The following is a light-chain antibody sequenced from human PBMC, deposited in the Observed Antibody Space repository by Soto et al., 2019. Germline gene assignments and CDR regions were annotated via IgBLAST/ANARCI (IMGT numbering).Light chain of an antibody. Sequence: EIVMTQSPATLSVSPGERATLSCRASQSVRSNLAWYQQKPGQAPRLLICGASTRATGIPARFSGSGSGTDFTLTISSLQSEDFAVYYCQQYNYWPPAFGQGTKLEIK. CDR3: QQYNYWPPA. V-gene: IGKV3-15*01. CDR1: QSVRSN. CDR2: GAS. J-gene: IGKJ2*01.